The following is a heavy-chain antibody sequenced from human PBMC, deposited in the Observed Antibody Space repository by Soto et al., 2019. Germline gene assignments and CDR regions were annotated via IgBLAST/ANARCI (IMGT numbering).Heavy chain of an antibody. CDR1: GGSISSYY. V-gene: IGHV4-59*01. CDR3: ARVHLFPVYHFDY. CDR2: IYYSGST. Sequence: PSETLSLTCTVSGGSISSYYWSWIRQPPGKGLEWIGYIYYSGSTNYNPSLKSRVTISVDTSKNQFSLKLSSVTAADTAVYYCARVHLFPVYHFDYWGQGTLVTVSS. J-gene: IGHJ4*02.